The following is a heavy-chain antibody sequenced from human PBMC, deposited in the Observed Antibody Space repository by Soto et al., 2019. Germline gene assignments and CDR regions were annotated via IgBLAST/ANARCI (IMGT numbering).Heavy chain of an antibody. CDR3: ARGDPIIDCSGGSCYLGLGYYYYGMDV. CDR1: GFTFSSYW. CDR2: IKQDGSEK. D-gene: IGHD2-15*01. Sequence: GGSLRLSCAASGFTFSSYWMSWVRQAPGKGLEWVANIKQDGSEKYYVDSVKGRFTISRDNAKNSLYLQMNSLRAEDTAVYYCARGDPIIDCSGGSCYLGLGYYYYGMDVWGQGTTVTVSS. V-gene: IGHV3-7*05. J-gene: IGHJ6*02.